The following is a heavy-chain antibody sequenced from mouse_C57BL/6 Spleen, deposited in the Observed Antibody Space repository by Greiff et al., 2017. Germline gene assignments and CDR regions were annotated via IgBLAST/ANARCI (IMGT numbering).Heavy chain of an antibody. J-gene: IGHJ4*01. V-gene: IGHV1-69*01. Sequence: VQLQQPGAELVMPGASVKLSCKASGYTFTSYWMHWVKQRPGPGLEWIGEIDPSDSYTNYNQKFKGKSTLTVDKSSSTAYMQLSSLTSEDSAVYYCARGGSSPYYAMDYWGQGTSVTVSS. D-gene: IGHD1-1*01. CDR1: GYTFTSYW. CDR2: IDPSDSYT. CDR3: ARGGSSPYYAMDY.